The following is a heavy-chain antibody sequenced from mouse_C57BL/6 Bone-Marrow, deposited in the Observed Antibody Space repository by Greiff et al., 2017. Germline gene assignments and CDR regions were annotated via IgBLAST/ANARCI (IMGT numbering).Heavy chain of an antibody. D-gene: IGHD6-5*01. CDR3: AISYLDV. CDR2: IYPGDGDT. J-gene: IGHJ1*03. V-gene: IGHV1-82*01. CDR1: GYAFSSSW. Sequence: QVQLQQPGPELVKPGASVKISCKASGYAFSSSWMNWVKQRPGKGLEWIGRIYPGDGDTNYNGKFKGKATLTVDKSSRTAYMHLSSSTSEDSAVYFCAISYLDVWGTGTTVTVSS.